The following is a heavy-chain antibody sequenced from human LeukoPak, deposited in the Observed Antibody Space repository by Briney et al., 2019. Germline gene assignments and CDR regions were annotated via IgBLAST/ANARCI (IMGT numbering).Heavy chain of an antibody. CDR3: AHSGQGYCRSTSCLNWFDP. J-gene: IGHJ5*02. D-gene: IGHD2-2*01. V-gene: IGHV2-5*01. CDR1: GFSLSTSRVG. Sequence: SAPTLVNPTQILTLTRTFSGFSLSTSRVGVGWIRQPPGKALEWLALPYSNNDNRYSPCLNSRLTITKDTSKNQVVLTKTYMDPVDTATYYCAHSGQGYCRSTSCLNWFDPWGQGTLVTVSS. CDR2: PYSNNDN.